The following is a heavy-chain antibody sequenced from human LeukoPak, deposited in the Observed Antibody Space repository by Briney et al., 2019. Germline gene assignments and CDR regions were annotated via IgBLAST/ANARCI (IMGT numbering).Heavy chain of an antibody. CDR2: ISFDGSIK. CDR3: AKDSDIAVAGSDDALDV. D-gene: IGHD6-19*01. V-gene: IGHV3-30*18. Sequence: GRSLRLSCAASGFTFSNYGMHWVRQTPGKGVEWVALISFDGSIKYYADSVKGRFTISRDNSKNTLFLQMNSLRPEDTDIFYCAKDSDIAVAGSDDALDVWGQGTMVTVSS. CDR1: GFTFSNYG. J-gene: IGHJ3*01.